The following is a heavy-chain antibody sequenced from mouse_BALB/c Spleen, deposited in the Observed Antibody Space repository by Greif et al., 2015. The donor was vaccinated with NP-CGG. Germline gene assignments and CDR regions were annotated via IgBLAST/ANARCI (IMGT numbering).Heavy chain of an antibody. CDR3: ARRTGTEAMDY. V-gene: IGHV1-84*02. Sequence: QVQLQQSGPELVKPGASVKISCKASGYTFTDYYINWVKQKPGQGLEWIGWIYPGSGNTKYNEEFKGKATLTVDTSSSTAYMQRSSLTSEDTAVYFCARRTGTEAMDYWGQGTSVTVSS. D-gene: IGHD4-1*01. J-gene: IGHJ4*01. CDR2: IYPGSGNT. CDR1: GYTFTDYY.